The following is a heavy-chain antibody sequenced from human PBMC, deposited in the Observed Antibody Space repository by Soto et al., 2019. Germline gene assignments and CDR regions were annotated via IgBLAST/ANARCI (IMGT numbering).Heavy chain of an antibody. V-gene: IGHV3-23*01. Sequence: EVQLLESGGGLVQPGGSLRLSCAASGFNFRSYVMSWVRQAPGKGLEWVAGMSGSGGSTYYADSVKGRFTISRDNSKNTLYLEMNSLRAEDRAVYYCAKDREGGGTTKCYRYGMDVWGQGTTVAVSS. D-gene: IGHD2-15*01. CDR3: AKDREGGGTTKCYRYGMDV. CDR1: GFNFRSYV. J-gene: IGHJ6*02. CDR2: MSGSGGST.